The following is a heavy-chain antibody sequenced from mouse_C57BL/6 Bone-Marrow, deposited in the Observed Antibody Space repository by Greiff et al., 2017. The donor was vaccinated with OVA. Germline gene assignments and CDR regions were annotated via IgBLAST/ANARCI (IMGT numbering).Heavy chain of an antibody. J-gene: IGHJ3*01. Sequence: QVQLKQSGAELARPGASVKLSCKASGYTFTSYGISWVKQRTGQGLEWIGEIYPRSGNTYYNEKFKGKATLTADKSSSTAYMELRSLTSEDSAVYFCARRAGTLAWFAYWGQGTLVTVSA. V-gene: IGHV1-81*01. D-gene: IGHD4-1*01. CDR1: GYTFTSYG. CDR3: ARRAGTLAWFAY. CDR2: IYPRSGNT.